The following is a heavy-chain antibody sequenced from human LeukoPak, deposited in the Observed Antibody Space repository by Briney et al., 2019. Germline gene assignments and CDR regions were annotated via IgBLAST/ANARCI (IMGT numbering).Heavy chain of an antibody. V-gene: IGHV3-15*01. J-gene: IGHJ3*02. CDR2: IKSKTDGGTT. D-gene: IGHD2-15*01. CDR3: TTYCSGGSCYQGPDAFDI. Sequence: GGSLRLSCAASGFTFSNAWMSWVRQAPGKGLEWVGRIKSKTDGGTTDYAAPVKGRFTISRDDSKNTLYLQMNSLKTEDTAVYYCTTYCSGGSCYQGPDAFDIWGQGTMVTVSS. CDR1: GFTFSNAW.